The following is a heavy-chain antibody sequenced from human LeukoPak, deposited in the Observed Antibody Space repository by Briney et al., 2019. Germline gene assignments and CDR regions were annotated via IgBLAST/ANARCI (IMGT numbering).Heavy chain of an antibody. V-gene: IGHV4-4*07. CDR2: IYSSGTT. CDR3: TKATQWLAFDY. J-gene: IGHJ4*02. Sequence: SETLSLTCTVSGGSISGHFWSWTRQPPGKGLEWIGSIYSSGTTNYNPSLKSRVTMSVDTSKNQLSLQLTSETAADTAVYYCTKATQWLAFDYWGRGTQVTVSS. CDR1: GGSISGHF. D-gene: IGHD6-19*01.